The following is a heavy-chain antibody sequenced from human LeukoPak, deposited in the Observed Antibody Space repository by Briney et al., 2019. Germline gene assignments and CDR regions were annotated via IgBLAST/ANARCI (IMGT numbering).Heavy chain of an antibody. CDR2: INPSGGST. CDR3: ARAITGTTALGY. V-gene: IGHV1-46*03. D-gene: IGHD1-7*01. Sequence: ASVKVSCKASGYTFTSYYMHWVRQAPGQGLELMGIINPSGGSTSYAQKFQGRVTMTRDTSTSTVYMELSSLRSEDTAVYYCARAITGTTALGYWGQGTLVTVSS. J-gene: IGHJ4*02. CDR1: GYTFTSYY.